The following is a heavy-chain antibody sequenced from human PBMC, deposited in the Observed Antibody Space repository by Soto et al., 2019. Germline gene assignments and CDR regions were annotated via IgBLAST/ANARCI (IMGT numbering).Heavy chain of an antibody. CDR3: ARGVKYCTNGVCSFYCMDV. CDR1: GYTFTSYG. J-gene: IGHJ6*01. V-gene: IGHV1-18*01. D-gene: IGHD2-8*01. Sequence: QVQLVQSGAEVKKPGASVKVSCKASGYTFTSYGISWVRQAPGQGLEWMGWISAYNGNTNYAQKFQGRVTMNTDTSTSTAYLELRSLRSDDTALYYCARGVKYCTNGVCSFYCMDVWGQGTTVTVSS. CDR2: ISAYNGNT.